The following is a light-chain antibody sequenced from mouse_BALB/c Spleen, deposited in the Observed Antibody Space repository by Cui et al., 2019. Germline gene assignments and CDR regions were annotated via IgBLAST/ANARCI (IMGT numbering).Light chain of an antibody. CDR2: TTS. V-gene: IGKV4-74*01. J-gene: IGKJ4*01. CDR1: SSVSSSY. Sequence: QIVLTQSPAIMSASLGERVTMTCTASSSVSSSYLYWYQQKPGSSPKLWIYTTSNLASGVPARFSGSGSGTSYSLTISSMEAEDAATYYCHQYHRSPFTFGSGTKLEIK. CDR3: HQYHRSPFT.